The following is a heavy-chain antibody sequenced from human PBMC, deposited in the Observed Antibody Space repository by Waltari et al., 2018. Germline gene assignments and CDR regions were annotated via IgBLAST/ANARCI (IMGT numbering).Heavy chain of an antibody. CDR2: ISSSSSYI. Sequence: EVQLVESGGGLVKPGGSLRLSCAASGFTFSSYSMNWVRQAPGQALEWVSSISSSSSYIYYADSVKGRFTISRDNAKNSLYLQMNSLRAEDTAVYYCARDPGVTIFASHYYYYMDVWGKGTTVTVSS. CDR1: GFTFSSYS. V-gene: IGHV3-21*03. CDR3: ARDPGVTIFASHYYYYMDV. J-gene: IGHJ6*03. D-gene: IGHD3-3*01.